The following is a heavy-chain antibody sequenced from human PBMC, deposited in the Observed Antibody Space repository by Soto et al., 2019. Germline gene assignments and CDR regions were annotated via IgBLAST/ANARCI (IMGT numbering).Heavy chain of an antibody. J-gene: IGHJ3*02. V-gene: IGHV4-31*03. CDR3: ARVGPHYYDSSGDAFDI. Sequence: SETLSLTCTVSGASISSNSYYWGWIRQHPGKGLEWIGYIYYSGSTYYNPSLKSRVTISVDTSKNQFSLKLSSVTAADTAVYYCARVGPHYYDSSGDAFDIWGQGTMVTVSS. CDR2: IYYSGST. CDR1: GASISSNSYY. D-gene: IGHD3-22*01.